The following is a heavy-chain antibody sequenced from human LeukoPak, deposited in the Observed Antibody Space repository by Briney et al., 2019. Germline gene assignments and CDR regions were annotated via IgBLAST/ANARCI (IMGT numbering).Heavy chain of an antibody. J-gene: IGHJ4*02. CDR3: ARDSVVVVPAAIYYSNYAFDY. D-gene: IGHD2-2*01. Sequence: GGSLRLSCAASGFTFSSYSMNWVRQAPGKGLEWVSSIGSSSSYIYYADSVKGRFTISRDNAKNSLYLQMNSLRAEDTAVYYCARDSVVVVPAAIYYSNYAFDYWGQGTLVTVSS. V-gene: IGHV3-21*01. CDR1: GFTFSSYS. CDR2: IGSSSSYI.